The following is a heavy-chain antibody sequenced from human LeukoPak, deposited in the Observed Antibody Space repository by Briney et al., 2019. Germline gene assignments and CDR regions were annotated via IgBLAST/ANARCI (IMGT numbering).Heavy chain of an antibody. D-gene: IGHD3-22*01. J-gene: IGHJ4*02. CDR3: ARWDSSGYPFDY. CDR2: ISSSSSYI. CDR1: GFTFSSYS. Sequence: GGSLRLSCAASGFTFSSYSMNRVRQAPGKGLEWVSSISSSSSYIYYADSVKGRFTISRDNAKNSLYLQMNSLRAEDTAVYYCARWDSSGYPFDYWGQGTLVTVSS. V-gene: IGHV3-21*01.